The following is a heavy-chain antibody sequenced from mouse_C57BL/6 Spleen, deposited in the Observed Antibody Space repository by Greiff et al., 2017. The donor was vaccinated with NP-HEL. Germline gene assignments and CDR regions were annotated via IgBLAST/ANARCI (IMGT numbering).Heavy chain of an antibody. CDR3: ARDYGSSYYAMDY. Sequence: QVQLQQSGPELVKPGASVKISCKASGYAFSSSWMNWVKQRPGKGLEWIGRIYPGDGDTKYNGKFKGKATLTAYKSSSTASMQLSSLTSEDSAVYFCARDYGSSYYAMDYWGQGTSVTVSS. CDR1: GYAFSSSW. CDR2: IYPGDGDT. D-gene: IGHD1-1*01. J-gene: IGHJ4*01. V-gene: IGHV1-82*01.